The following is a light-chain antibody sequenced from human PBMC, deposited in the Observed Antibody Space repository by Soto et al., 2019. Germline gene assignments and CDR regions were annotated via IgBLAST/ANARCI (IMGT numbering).Light chain of an antibody. V-gene: IGLV2-18*02. CDR3: GSYTGSIYV. CDR1: NSDVGSFNH. CDR2: EVT. J-gene: IGLJ1*01. Sequence: QSALTQPPSVSGSLGQSVTISCTGTNSDVGSFNHISWYQQPPGTAPKLMIYEVTSRPSGVPDRFSGSKSGNTASLTISGLQAEDEADYYCGSYTGSIYVFGTGTKGTVL.